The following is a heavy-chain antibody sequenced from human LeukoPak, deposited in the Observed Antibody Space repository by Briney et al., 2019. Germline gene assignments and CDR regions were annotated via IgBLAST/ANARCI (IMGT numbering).Heavy chain of an antibody. CDR1: GFTFDDYA. CDR2: ISWNSGSI. Sequence: GRSLRLSCAASGFTFDDYAMHWVRQAPGKGLEWVSGISWNSGSIGYADSVKGRFTISRDNAKNSLYLQMNSLRAEDTALYYCAKGLIKAVAGYFDCWGQGTLVTVSS. V-gene: IGHV3-9*01. J-gene: IGHJ4*02. D-gene: IGHD6-19*01. CDR3: AKGLIKAVAGYFDC.